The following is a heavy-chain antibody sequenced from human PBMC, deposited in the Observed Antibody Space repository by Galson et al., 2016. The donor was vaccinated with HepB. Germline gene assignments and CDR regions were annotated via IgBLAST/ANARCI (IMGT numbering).Heavy chain of an antibody. CDR2: IDWDDDK. Sequence: PALVKPTQTLTLTCTFSGFSLNTSGMCVSWIRQPPGKALEWLALIDWDDDKYNNTSLETRLTISKDTSKNQVVLTMTNMDPVDTATYYCARSYPLSKWDLLTDDFDYWGPGTPVTVSS. V-gene: IGHV2-70*13. CDR3: ARSYPLSKWDLLTDDFDY. J-gene: IGHJ4*02. D-gene: IGHD1-26*01. CDR1: GFSLNTSGMC.